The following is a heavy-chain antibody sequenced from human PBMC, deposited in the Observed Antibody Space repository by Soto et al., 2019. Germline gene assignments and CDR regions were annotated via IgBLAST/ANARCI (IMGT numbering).Heavy chain of an antibody. J-gene: IGHJ4*02. CDR2: IYYSGCT. CDR3: ARSLPFPLIAAAGTFFDY. V-gene: IGHV4-39*01. D-gene: IGHD6-13*01. CDR1: GGSISSSSYY. Sequence: SETLSLTCTVSGGSISSSSYYWGWIRQPPGKGLEWIGSIYYSGCTYYNPSLKSRVTISVDTSKNQFSLKLSSVTAADTAVYYCARSLPFPLIAAAGTFFDYWGQGTLVTVSS.